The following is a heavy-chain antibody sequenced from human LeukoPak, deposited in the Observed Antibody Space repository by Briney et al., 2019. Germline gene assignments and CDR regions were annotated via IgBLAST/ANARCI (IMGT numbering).Heavy chain of an antibody. Sequence: ASVKVPCKASGYTFTSYGISWVRQAPGQGLEWMGWISAYNGNTNYAQKLQGRVTMTTDTSTSTAYMELRSLRSDDTAVYYCARVGATWVSGVDYFDYWGQGTLVTVSS. J-gene: IGHJ4*02. CDR1: GYTFTSYG. CDR2: ISAYNGNT. V-gene: IGHV1-18*01. D-gene: IGHD1-26*01. CDR3: ARVGATWVSGVDYFDY.